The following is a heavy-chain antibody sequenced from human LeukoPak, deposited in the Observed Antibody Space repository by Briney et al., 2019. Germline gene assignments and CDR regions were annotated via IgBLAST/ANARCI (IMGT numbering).Heavy chain of an antibody. D-gene: IGHD3-3*01. V-gene: IGHV4-38-2*02. CDR3: ARATPYYDFWSGYPDY. CDR2: IYHSGST. J-gene: IGHJ4*02. CDR1: GYSISSGYY. Sequence: KPSETLSLTRTVSGYSISSGYYWGWIRQPPGKGLEWIGSIYHSGSTYYNPSLKSRVTISVDTSKNQFSLKLSSVTAADTAVYYCARATPYYDFWSGYPDYWGQGTLVTVSS.